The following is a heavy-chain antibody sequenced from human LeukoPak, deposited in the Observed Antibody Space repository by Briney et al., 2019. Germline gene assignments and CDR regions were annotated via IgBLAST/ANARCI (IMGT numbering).Heavy chain of an antibody. CDR2: ISGSGGST. D-gene: IGHD2-2*01. CDR1: GFTFSSFS. Sequence: GGSLRLSCAASGFTFSSFSMNWVRQAPGKGLEWVSAISGSGGSTYYADSVKGRFTISRDNSKNTLYLQMNSLRAEDTAVYYCAKVHCSSTSCSSGYYFDYWGQGTLVTVSS. V-gene: IGHV3-23*01. CDR3: AKVHCSSTSCSSGYYFDY. J-gene: IGHJ4*02.